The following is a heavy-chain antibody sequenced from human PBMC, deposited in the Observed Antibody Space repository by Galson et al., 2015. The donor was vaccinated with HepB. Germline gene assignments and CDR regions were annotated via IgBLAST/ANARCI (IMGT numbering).Heavy chain of an antibody. CDR1: GGSISRYY. Sequence: QVQLQESGPGLVKPSETLSLICPVSGGSISRYYWSWIRQPPGKGLEWIGYIYDNGYTKYNPSLKNRVTMTSDTSKNQFSVKLTSVTAADTAVYYCARGFRGSSDVFDYWDQGTLVTVSS. CDR3: ARGFRGSSDVFDY. D-gene: IGHD3-16*01. J-gene: IGHJ4*02. V-gene: IGHV4-59*01. CDR2: IYDNGYT.